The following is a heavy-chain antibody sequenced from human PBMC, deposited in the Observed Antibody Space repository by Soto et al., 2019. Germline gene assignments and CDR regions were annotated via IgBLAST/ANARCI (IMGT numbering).Heavy chain of an antibody. Sequence: EVQLVESGGGLVQPGGSLRLSCAASGFTVSSNYMSWVRQAPGKGLEWVSVIYSGGSTYYADSVKGRFTISRHNSKNTLDLHMNSQRAEDAAGYYCASPIRAACPSNWGQGTLVTVSS. J-gene: IGHJ4*02. CDR2: IYSGGST. CDR1: GFTVSSNY. V-gene: IGHV3-53*04. CDR3: ASPIRAACPSN. D-gene: IGHD6-25*01.